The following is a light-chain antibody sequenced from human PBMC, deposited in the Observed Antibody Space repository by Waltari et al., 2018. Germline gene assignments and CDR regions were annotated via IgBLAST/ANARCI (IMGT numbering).Light chain of an antibody. J-gene: IGLJ1*01. V-gene: IGLV2-14*03. CDR3: NSYTSSYTYV. CDR1: SSDVGGYNF. Sequence: QSALTQPASVSGSPGQSITISCTGTSSDVGGYNFVSWYQQHPGKAPKLMIYGVSNRHAGVSSRFSGSKSGNTASLTISGLQAEDEADYYCNSYTSSYTYVFGTGTKVTVL. CDR2: GVS.